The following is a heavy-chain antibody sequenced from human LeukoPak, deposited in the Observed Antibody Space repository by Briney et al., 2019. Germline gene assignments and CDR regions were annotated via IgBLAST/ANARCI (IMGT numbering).Heavy chain of an antibody. CDR2: IYTSGST. Sequence: TLSLTCAVSGGSISSGGYSWSWIRQPAGKGLEWIGRIYTSGSTNYNPSLKSRVTISVDTSKNQFSLKLSSVTAADTAVYYCARGYSSSSGYYYYMDVWGTGTTVTVSS. D-gene: IGHD6-6*01. V-gene: IGHV4-61*02. CDR1: GGSISSGGYS. CDR3: ARGYSSSSGYYYYMDV. J-gene: IGHJ6*03.